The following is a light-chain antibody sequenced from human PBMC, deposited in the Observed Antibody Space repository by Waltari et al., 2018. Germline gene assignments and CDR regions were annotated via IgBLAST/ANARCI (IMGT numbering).Light chain of an antibody. V-gene: IGLV2-14*03. Sequence: QSALTQPASVSGSPGQSITISCTGTSSDVGGYKYVSWYQQHPGKAPKLIIYDVNNRPSGVSNRFSGSKSANAASLTISGLQAEDEADYYCNSFTLGTALLGFGGGTKLTVL. CDR1: SSDVGGYKY. CDR2: DVN. CDR3: NSFTLGTALLG. J-gene: IGLJ2*01.